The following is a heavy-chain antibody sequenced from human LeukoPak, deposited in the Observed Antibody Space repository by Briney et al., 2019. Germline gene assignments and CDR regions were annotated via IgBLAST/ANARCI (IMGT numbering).Heavy chain of an antibody. Sequence: GGSLRLSCAASGFTFSSYSMKWVRQAPGKGLEWVSSISSSSSYIYYADSVKGRFTISRDNAKNSLYLQMNSLRAEDTAVYYCARDYSSGWLEGKLGYWGQGTLVTVSS. V-gene: IGHV3-21*01. CDR2: ISSSSSYI. D-gene: IGHD6-19*01. CDR1: GFTFSSYS. J-gene: IGHJ4*02. CDR3: ARDYSSGWLEGKLGY.